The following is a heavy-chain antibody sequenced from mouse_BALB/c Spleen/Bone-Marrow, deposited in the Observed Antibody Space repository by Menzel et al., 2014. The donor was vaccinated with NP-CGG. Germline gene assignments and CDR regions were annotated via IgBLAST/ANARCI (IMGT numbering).Heavy chain of an antibody. J-gene: IGHJ3*01. CDR2: INPGSNTI. Sequence: EVKLVESGGGLVQPGGSLKLSCAASGFDFSRYWMSWVRQAPGKGLEWIGEINPGSNTINYTPSLKDKFIISRDNAKNTLYLQMSKVRSEDTALYYCARLGYYGWFAYRGQGTLVTVSA. D-gene: IGHD2-3*01. CDR3: ARLGYYGWFAY. V-gene: IGHV4-1*02. CDR1: GFDFSRYW.